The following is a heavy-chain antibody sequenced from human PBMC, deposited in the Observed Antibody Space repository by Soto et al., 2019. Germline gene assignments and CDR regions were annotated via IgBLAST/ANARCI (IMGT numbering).Heavy chain of an antibody. J-gene: IGHJ5*02. V-gene: IGHV1-69*12. CDR2: IIPIFGTA. Sequence: QVQLVQSGAEVKKPGSSVKVSCKASGGTFSSYAISWVRQAPGQGLEWMGGIIPIFGTANYAQKFQGRVTXXAXEXXSTAYMELSSLRSEDTAVYYCARDQGGSYPGWFDPWGQGTLVTVSS. CDR3: ARDQGGSYPGWFDP. CDR1: GGTFSSYA. D-gene: IGHD1-26*01.